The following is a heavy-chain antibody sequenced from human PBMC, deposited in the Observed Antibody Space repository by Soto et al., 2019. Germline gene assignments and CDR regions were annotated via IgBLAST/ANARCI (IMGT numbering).Heavy chain of an antibody. D-gene: IGHD6-19*01. CDR3: GREMAVPDKGYWFDP. CDR2: IYWDDDK. Sequence: QITLKESGPTLVKPTQTLTLTCTFSGFSLSTSGVGVGWIRQPPGKALEWLALIYWDDDKRYSPSLKDRHTVTKDTSKIQVRFTMSNMDPVDTATYYCGREMAVPDKGYWFDPWGQGTLVTVSS. V-gene: IGHV2-5*02. CDR1: GFSLSTSGVG. J-gene: IGHJ5*02.